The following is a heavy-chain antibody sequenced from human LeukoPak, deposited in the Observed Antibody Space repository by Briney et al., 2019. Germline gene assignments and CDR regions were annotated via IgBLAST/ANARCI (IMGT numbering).Heavy chain of an antibody. CDR3: ARGGRRSGSYRTYYYGMDV. CDR2: IWYDGSNK. Sequence: PGGSLRLSWAAAGFTFSSYGMHWVSQAPGKGLEWVAVIWYDGSNKCYADSVKGRFTISRDNSKNTLYLQMNSLRAEDTAVYYCARGGRRSGSYRTYYYGMDVWGQGTTVTVSS. D-gene: IGHD3-10*01. V-gene: IGHV3-33*01. J-gene: IGHJ6*02. CDR1: GFTFSSYG.